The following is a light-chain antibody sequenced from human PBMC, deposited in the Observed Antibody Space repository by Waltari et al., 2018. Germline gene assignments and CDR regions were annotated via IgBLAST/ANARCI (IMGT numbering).Light chain of an antibody. CDR1: QSVDNNY. CDR2: GAS. J-gene: IGKJ4*01. Sequence: EIVLTQSPGTLSLSPVERATLPCRASQSVDNNYLAWYQQKPGQAPRLLIYGASNRAIGIPDRFSGSGSGTDFTLTIIRLEPEDFAVYYCQHYVRFFPLTFGGGTKVEIK. V-gene: IGKV3-20*01. CDR3: QHYVRFFPLT.